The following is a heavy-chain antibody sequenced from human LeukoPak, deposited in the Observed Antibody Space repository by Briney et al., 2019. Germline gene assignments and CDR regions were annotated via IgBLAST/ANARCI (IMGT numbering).Heavy chain of an antibody. CDR3: ATGTDSSGYYPFDY. CDR1: GFAFSGYG. V-gene: IGHV3-33*01. CDR2: IWSDGNRK. J-gene: IGHJ4*02. D-gene: IGHD3-22*01. Sequence: GGSLRLSCAASGFAFSGYGIHWVRQAPGKGLEWVAVIWSDGNRKYYLDSVKGRFTISRDNSENTLYLQMNSLRAEDTAIYYCATGTDSSGYYPFDYWGQGTLVTVSS.